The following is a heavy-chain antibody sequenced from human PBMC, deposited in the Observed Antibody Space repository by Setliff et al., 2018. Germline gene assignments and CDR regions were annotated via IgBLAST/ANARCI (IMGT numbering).Heavy chain of an antibody. CDR2: TNAGNGNI. D-gene: IGHD1-26*01. V-gene: IGHV1-3*01. CDR1: GDTSTTYA. Sequence: ASVKVSCKASGDTSTTYAIHWVRQAPGQGLEWMGWTNAGNGNIRYSQNFQGRVTITRDTSASTAYMELSSLTSEDTAIYYCARGDVYSGSYYHFDYWGQGTLVTVS. J-gene: IGHJ4*02. CDR3: ARGDVYSGSYYHFDY.